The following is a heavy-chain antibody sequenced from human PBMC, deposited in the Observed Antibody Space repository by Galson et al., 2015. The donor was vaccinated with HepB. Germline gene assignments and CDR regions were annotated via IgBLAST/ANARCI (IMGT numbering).Heavy chain of an antibody. J-gene: IGHJ3*02. CDR1: GFTFSSYA. D-gene: IGHD2-15*01. Sequence: SLRLSCAASGFTFSSYAMHWVRQAPGKGLEWVAVISYDGSNKYYADSVKGRFTISRDNSKNTLYLQMNSLRAEDTAVYYCARGDCSGGSCYPAGDHLGAFDIWGQGTMVTVSS. CDR3: ARGDCSGGSCYPAGDHLGAFDI. V-gene: IGHV3-30*04. CDR2: ISYDGSNK.